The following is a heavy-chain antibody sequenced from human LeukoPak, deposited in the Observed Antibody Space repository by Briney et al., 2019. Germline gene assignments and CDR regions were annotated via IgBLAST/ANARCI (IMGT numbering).Heavy chain of an antibody. J-gene: IGHJ4*02. V-gene: IGHV1-24*01. Sequence: ASVKVSCKVSGYTLTELSMHWVRQAPGKGLEWMGGFDPEDGETIYAQKFQGRVTMTEDTSTDTAYMELSSLRSEDTAVYYCATDLGGGNRASLLSDYWGQGTLVTVSS. CDR3: ATDLGGGNRASLLSDY. D-gene: IGHD4-23*01. CDR2: FDPEDGET. CDR1: GYTLTELS.